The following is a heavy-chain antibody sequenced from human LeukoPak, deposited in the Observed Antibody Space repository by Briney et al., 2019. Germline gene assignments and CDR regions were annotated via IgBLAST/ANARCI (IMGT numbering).Heavy chain of an antibody. V-gene: IGHV3-23*01. CDR1: GFTFSSYG. CDR3: ANTYGYGKGPFDY. J-gene: IGHJ4*02. CDR2: ISGSGGST. Sequence: GGSLRLSCAASGFTFSSYGMSWVRQAPGKGLEWVSAISGSGGSTYYADSVKGRFTISRDNSKNTLYLQMNSLRAEDTAVYYWANTYGYGKGPFDYWGQGTLVTVSS. D-gene: IGHD5-18*01.